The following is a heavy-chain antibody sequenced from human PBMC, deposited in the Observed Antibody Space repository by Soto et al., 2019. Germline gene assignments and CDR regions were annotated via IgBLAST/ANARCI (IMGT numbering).Heavy chain of an antibody. Sequence: QVTLKESGPVLVKPTETLTLTCTVSGFSLSNARMGVSWIRQPPGKALEWLAHIFSNDEKSYSTSLKSRLTISXVTXKXPVVLTMTNMDPVDTATYYCARINSGYSSSWFWFDPWGQGTLVTVSS. D-gene: IGHD6-13*01. CDR2: IFSNDEK. CDR3: ARINSGYSSSWFWFDP. V-gene: IGHV2-26*01. CDR1: GFSLSNARMG. J-gene: IGHJ5*02.